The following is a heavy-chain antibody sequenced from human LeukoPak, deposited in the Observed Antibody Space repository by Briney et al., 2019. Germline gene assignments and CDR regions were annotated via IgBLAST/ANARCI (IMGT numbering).Heavy chain of an antibody. CDR3: ARPESYSSSWYTDDAFDI. V-gene: IGHV1-8*03. CDR2: MNPNSGNT. Sequence: ASVKVSCKASGYTFTSYDINWVRQATGQGLEWMGWMNPNSGNTGYAQKFQGRVTITRNTSISTAYMELSSLRSEDTAVYYCARPESYSSSWYTDDAFDIWGQGTMVTVSS. D-gene: IGHD6-13*01. CDR1: GYTFTSYD. J-gene: IGHJ3*02.